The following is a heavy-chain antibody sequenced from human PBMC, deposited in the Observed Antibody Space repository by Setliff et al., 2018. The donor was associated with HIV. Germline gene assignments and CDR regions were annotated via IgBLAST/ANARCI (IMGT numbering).Heavy chain of an antibody. V-gene: IGHV3-11*06. Sequence: LRLSCAASGFTFSDHYMSWIRQAPGKGLEWVSYISGGSTSHMNYADSVKGRFTTSRDNAKNSLYLQMNSLRAEDTAVYYCARYKWNNWIFGWFDPWGQGTQVTVSS. CDR2: ISGGSTSHM. CDR3: ARYKWNNWIFGWFDP. D-gene: IGHD1-20*01. CDR1: GFTFSDHY. J-gene: IGHJ5*02.